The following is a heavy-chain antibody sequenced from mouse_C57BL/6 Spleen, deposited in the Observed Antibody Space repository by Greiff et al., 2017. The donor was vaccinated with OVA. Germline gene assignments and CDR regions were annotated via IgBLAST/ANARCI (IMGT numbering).Heavy chain of an antibody. CDR1: GYTFTTYP. CDR2: FHPYNDDT. J-gene: IGHJ1*03. Sequence: VMLVESGAELVKPGASVKMSCKASGYTFTTYPIEWMKQNHGKSLEWIGNFHPYNDDTKYNEKFKGKATLTVEKSSSTVYLELSRLTSDDSAVYYCARNYGNYWYFDVWGTGTTVTVSS. D-gene: IGHD2-1*01. V-gene: IGHV1-47*01. CDR3: ARNYGNYWYFDV.